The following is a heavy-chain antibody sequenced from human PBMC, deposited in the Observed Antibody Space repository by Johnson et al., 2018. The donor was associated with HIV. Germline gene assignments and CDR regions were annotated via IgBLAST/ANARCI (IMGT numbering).Heavy chain of an antibody. V-gene: IGHV3-30*04. CDR2: ILSDGSNI. J-gene: IGHJ3*02. D-gene: IGHD2-21*01. CDR3: AILGWGAFDI. CDR1: GFTFSSYA. Sequence: QVQLVESGGGLVKPGGSLRLSCAASGFTFSSYAMHWVRQAPGKGLEWVSIILSDGSNIYYADSVKGRFTISRDNSKNTLYLQMDSLRAEDTAVYYCAILGWGAFDIWGQGTMVTVSS.